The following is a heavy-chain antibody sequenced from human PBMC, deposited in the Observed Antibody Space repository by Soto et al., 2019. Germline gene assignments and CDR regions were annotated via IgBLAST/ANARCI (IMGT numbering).Heavy chain of an antibody. D-gene: IGHD2-15*01. CDR3: ARGWVGSCYDP. V-gene: IGHV1-18*01. CDR2: ITPYNGNT. J-gene: IGHJ5*02. CDR1: GYTFINYG. Sequence: QVQLVQSGAEVKKPGASVKVSCKASGYTFINYGINWVRQAPGQGLEWMGWITPYNGNTNYAQKLQGRVTMTTDASTITAYMELRSLRSDDTAVYYCARGWVGSCYDPWGQGTLVTVSS.